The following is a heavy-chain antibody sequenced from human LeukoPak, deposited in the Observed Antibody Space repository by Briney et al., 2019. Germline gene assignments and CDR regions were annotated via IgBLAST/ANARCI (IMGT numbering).Heavy chain of an antibody. D-gene: IGHD6-19*01. CDR3: ARLSSSGWYCDY. CDR2: INHSGST. V-gene: IGHV4-34*01. J-gene: IGHJ4*02. CDR1: GGSFSGYY. Sequence: PSETLSLTCAVYGGSFSGYYWSWIRQPPGKGLEWIGEINHSGSTNYNPSLKSRVTISVDTSKNQFSLKLSSVTAADTAVYYCARLSSSGWYCDYWGQGTLVTVSS.